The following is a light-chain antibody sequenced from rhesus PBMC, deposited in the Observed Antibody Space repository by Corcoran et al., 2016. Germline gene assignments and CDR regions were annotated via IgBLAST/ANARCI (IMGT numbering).Light chain of an antibody. CDR2: KAS. CDR3: QQGNSNPWT. Sequence: DIQMTQSPSSLSASVGDRVTITCRASQDISSWLAWYQPKPGKAPKLLIYKASSLQSGVPSRFSGTGSGTNFTLTISSLQPEDFATYYCQQGNSNPWTFGQGTKVEIK. J-gene: IGKJ1*01. V-gene: IGKV1-21*01. CDR1: QDISSW.